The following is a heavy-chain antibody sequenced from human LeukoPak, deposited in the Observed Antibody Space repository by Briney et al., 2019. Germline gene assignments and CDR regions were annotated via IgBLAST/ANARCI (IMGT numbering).Heavy chain of an antibody. Sequence: ASVKVSCKASGYTFTGYYMHWVRQAPGQGLEWMGWINPNSGGTNYAQKFQGRVTMTRDTSISTAYMELSRLRSDDTAVYYCARDCSSSEVGFDPWGQGTLVTVSS. CDR1: GYTFTGYY. V-gene: IGHV1-2*02. J-gene: IGHJ5*02. D-gene: IGHD6-6*01. CDR2: INPNSGGT. CDR3: ARDCSSSEVGFDP.